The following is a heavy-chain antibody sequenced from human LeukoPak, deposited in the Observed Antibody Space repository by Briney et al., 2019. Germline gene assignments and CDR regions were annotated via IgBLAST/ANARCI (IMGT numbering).Heavy chain of an antibody. CDR2: IYPRDSDT. Sequence: RGESLKISCKASGYTFTHQWIGWVRQKSGSGLEWMGIIYPRDSDTRYSPSFQGHVSISADTSINTAYLEWSRLEASDTAMYYCARDLAATEDAFDFWGQGTMVTVSS. V-gene: IGHV5-51*01. J-gene: IGHJ3*01. CDR1: GYTFTHQW. D-gene: IGHD2-15*01. CDR3: ARDLAATEDAFDF.